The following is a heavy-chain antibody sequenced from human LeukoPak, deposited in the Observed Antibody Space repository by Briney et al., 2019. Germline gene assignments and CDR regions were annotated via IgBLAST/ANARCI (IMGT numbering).Heavy chain of an antibody. Sequence: SETLSLTCTVSGGSISGYYWSWIRQPPGKGLEGIVYIYYSGSTNYNPSLKSRVTISVDPSKNQFSLKLSSVTAADTAVYYCARHRPPIFGKDNSYGYEGGAFDIWGQGTMVTVSS. CDR3: ARHRPPIFGKDNSYGYEGGAFDI. CDR2: IYYSGST. CDR1: GGSISGYY. D-gene: IGHD5-18*01. V-gene: IGHV4-59*08. J-gene: IGHJ3*02.